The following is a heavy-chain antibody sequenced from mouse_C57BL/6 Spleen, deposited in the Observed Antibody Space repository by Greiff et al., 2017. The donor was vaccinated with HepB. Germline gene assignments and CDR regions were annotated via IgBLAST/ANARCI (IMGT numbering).Heavy chain of an antibody. Sequence: QVQLHQSGAELVRPGTSVKLSCKASGYTFTSYWMHWVKQRPGQGLEWIGVIDPSDSYTNYNQKFKGKATLTVDTSSSTAYMQLSSLTSEDSAVYYCARVGATWFAYWGQGTLVTVSA. CDR3: ARVGATWFAY. CDR1: GYTFTSYW. CDR2: IDPSDSYT. J-gene: IGHJ3*01. V-gene: IGHV1-59*01.